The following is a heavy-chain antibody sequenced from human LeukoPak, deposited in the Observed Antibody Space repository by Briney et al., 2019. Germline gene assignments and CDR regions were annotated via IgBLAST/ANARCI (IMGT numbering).Heavy chain of an antibody. D-gene: IGHD3-3*01. Sequence: QAGGSLRLSCAASGFTFSSYWMSWVRQAPGKGLEWVANIKQDGSEKYYVDSVKGRFTISRDNSKNTLYLEMNSLIPEDTALYYCAKPQEADLWVPDYWGQGTLVTVSS. V-gene: IGHV3-7*01. CDR2: IKQDGSEK. CDR3: AKPQEADLWVPDY. CDR1: GFTFSSYW. J-gene: IGHJ4*02.